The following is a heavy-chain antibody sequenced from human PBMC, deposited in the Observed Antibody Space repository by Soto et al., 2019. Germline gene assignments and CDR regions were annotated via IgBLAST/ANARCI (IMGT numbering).Heavy chain of an antibody. CDR2: IYTSGST. V-gene: IGHV4-4*07. D-gene: IGHD3-22*01. CDR3: ARGPRYDSSGYHPGPDAFDI. J-gene: IGHJ3*02. CDR1: GGSISSYY. Sequence: QVQLQESGPGLVKPSETLSLTCTVSGGSISSYYWSWIRQPAGKGLEWIGRIYTSGSTNYNPSLKSRVTMSVDTAKNQFSLKLSSVTAADTAVYYCARGPRYDSSGYHPGPDAFDIWGQGTMVTVSS.